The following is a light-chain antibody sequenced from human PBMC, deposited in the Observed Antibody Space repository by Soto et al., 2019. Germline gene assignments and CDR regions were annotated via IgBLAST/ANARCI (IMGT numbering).Light chain of an antibody. CDR1: SGHSSYA. V-gene: IGLV4-69*01. Sequence: QPVLTQSPSASASLGASVKLTCTLSSGHSSYAIAWHQQQPEKGPRYLMKLNSDGSHSKGDGIPDRFSGSSSGAGRYLTISSLQSEDEADYYCQTWGTGIRVFGGGTKVTVL. J-gene: IGLJ2*01. CDR3: QTWGTGIRV. CDR2: LNSDGSH.